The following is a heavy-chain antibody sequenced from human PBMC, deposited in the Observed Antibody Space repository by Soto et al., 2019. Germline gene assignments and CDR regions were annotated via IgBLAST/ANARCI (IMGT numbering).Heavy chain of an antibody. J-gene: IGHJ4*02. CDR2: IIPRFGTP. Sequence: QVLLMQSGAEVKKPGSSVKVSCTSSGGPFSSYGISWVRQVPGQGLEWLGGIIPRFGTPSYARKFQDRLTISADASATTAYMELSSLTSESTAMYFCARDGPIQMANCEFWGQGTLVTVSS. D-gene: IGHD5-18*01. V-gene: IGHV1-69*01. CDR3: ARDGPIQMANCEF. CDR1: GGPFSSYG.